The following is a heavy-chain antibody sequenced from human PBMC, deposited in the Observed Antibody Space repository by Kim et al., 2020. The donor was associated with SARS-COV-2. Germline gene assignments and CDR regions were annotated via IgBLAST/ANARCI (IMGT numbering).Heavy chain of an antibody. CDR3: ARGLRQRLTHYYYYYGMDV. CDR1: GGSFRGYY. D-gene: IGHD6-19*01. Sequence: SETLSLTCAVYGGSFRGYYWSWIRQPPGKGLEWIGEINHSGSTNYNPSLKSRVTISVDTSKNQFSLKLSSVTAADTAVYYCARGLRQRLTHYYYYYGMDVWGQGTTVTVSS. J-gene: IGHJ6*02. V-gene: IGHV4-34*01. CDR2: INHSGST.